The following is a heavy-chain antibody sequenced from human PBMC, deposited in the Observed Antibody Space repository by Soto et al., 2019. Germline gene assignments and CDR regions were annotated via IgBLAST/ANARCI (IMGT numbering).Heavy chain of an antibody. CDR3: AREAVVVPAAIGRGDV. V-gene: IGHV6-1*01. J-gene: IGHJ6*04. CDR1: GDSVSSNSAA. Sequence: SQTLSLTCAISGDSVSSNSAAWNWIRQSPSRGLEWLGRTYYRSKWYNDYAVSVKSRITINPDTSKNQFSLQLNSVTPEDTAVYYCAREAVVVPAAIGRGDVWGKGTTVTVSS. CDR2: TYYRSKWYN. D-gene: IGHD2-2*01.